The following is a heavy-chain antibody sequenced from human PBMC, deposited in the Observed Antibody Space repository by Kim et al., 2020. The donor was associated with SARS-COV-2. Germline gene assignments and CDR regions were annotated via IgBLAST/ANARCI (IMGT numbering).Heavy chain of an antibody. CDR1: GGTFSNSA. Sequence: SVKVSCKASGGTFSNSAINWVRQAPGQGLEWMGRILPILGIANYAQKFQGRVTITADKSTSTVYMELSSLRSEDTAVYYCARVLDYYDSSSNFDYWGQGTLVTVSS. J-gene: IGHJ4*02. V-gene: IGHV1-69*04. CDR2: ILPILGIA. D-gene: IGHD3-22*01. CDR3: ARVLDYYDSSSNFDY.